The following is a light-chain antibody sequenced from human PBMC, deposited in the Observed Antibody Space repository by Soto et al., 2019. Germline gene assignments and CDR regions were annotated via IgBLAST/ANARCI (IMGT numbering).Light chain of an antibody. CDR2: EVS. V-gene: IGLV2-8*01. J-gene: IGLJ3*02. CDR1: SSDVGGYKY. Sequence: QSALAQPPSASGSPGQSVTISCTGTSSDVGGYKYVSWYQQHPGKAPKLMIYEVSKRPSGAPDRFSGSKSGNTASLTVSGLQAEDEADYYCSSYAGRNNWVFGGGTKVTVL. CDR3: SSYAGRNNWV.